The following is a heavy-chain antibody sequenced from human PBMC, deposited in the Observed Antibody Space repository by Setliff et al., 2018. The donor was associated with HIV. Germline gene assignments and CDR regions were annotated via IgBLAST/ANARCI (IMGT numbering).Heavy chain of an antibody. Sequence: GSLRLSCLGSGFNFRSYSMHWVRQAPGKGLVWVARIDSDESTTISADSVKGRFTISRDNDKNHLYLEMSSLTHEDTAVYFCAKDSVWKGFTYTHGYLEQWGQGTVVTVSS. CDR3: AKDSVWKGFTYTHGYLEQ. D-gene: IGHD3-16*01. CDR2: IDSDESTT. J-gene: IGHJ1*01. V-gene: IGHV3-74*01. CDR1: GFNFRSYS.